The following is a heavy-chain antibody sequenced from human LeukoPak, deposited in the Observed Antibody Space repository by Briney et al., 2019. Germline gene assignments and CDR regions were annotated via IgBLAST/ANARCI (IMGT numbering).Heavy chain of an antibody. CDR1: GGSITSSSYF. CDR3: ARDLLPPYDGASYYSRNDAFDI. J-gene: IGHJ3*02. Sequence: PSGTLSLTCTVSGGSITSSSYFWGWIRQPPGKGLEWIGSIYYTGTTYYNPSLKSRVTISIDTSKIQFSLKLSSVTAADTAVYYCARDLLPPYDGASYYSRNDAFDIWGHGTMVTVSS. CDR2: IYYTGTT. V-gene: IGHV4-39*07. D-gene: IGHD1-26*01.